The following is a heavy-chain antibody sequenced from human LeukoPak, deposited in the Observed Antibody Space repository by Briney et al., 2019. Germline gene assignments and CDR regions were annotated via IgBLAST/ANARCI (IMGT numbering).Heavy chain of an antibody. CDR1: GGSIFSSSYH. J-gene: IGHJ4*02. CDR3: ARQETGDYSPSYFDY. Sequence: SETLSLTCTISGGSIFSSSYHWGWIRQPPGKGLEWIGSIYYSGSTYYNPSLKSRVTISVDRSKNQFSLKLSSVTAADTAVYYCARQETGDYSPSYFDYWGQGTLVTVSS. V-gene: IGHV4-39*07. CDR2: IYYSGST. D-gene: IGHD4-17*01.